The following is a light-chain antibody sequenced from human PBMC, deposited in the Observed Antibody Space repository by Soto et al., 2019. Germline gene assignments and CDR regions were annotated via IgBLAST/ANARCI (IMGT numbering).Light chain of an antibody. CDR3: ALYVGSGTVV. J-gene: IGLJ2*01. CDR1: SGSVLTSYY. V-gene: IGLV8-61*01. Sequence: QAVVSQEPSSSVSPGGTVTLTCGLTSGSVLTSYYPSWYQQTPGQAPRTLIYSTNIRSSGVPDRFSGSILGTKAALTITGAQADDESDYYCALYVGSGTVVFGGGTKLTVL. CDR2: STN.